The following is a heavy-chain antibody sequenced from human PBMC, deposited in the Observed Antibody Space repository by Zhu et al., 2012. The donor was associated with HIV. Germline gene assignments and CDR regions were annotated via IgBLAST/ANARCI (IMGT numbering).Heavy chain of an antibody. D-gene: IGHD5-18*01. V-gene: IGHV4-30-4*01. CDR3: AVGLIQSQTFDP. CDR2: IFSSENT. Sequence: QVQLKESGPGLVKPSQTLSLTCTVSGDSISSGDYYWSWIRQPPGKGLEWIGYIFSSENTYYNPSLKSRVTISVDTSKNQLSLKLSSVTVADTAVYYCAVGLIQSQTFDPWGQGTLVTVSS. CDR1: GDSISSGDYY. J-gene: IGHJ5*02.